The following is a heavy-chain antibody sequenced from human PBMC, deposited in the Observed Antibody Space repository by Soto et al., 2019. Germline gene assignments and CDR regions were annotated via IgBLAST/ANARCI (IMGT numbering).Heavy chain of an antibody. J-gene: IGHJ6*02. V-gene: IGHV3-30*18. CDR1: GFTFSSYG. CDR2: ISYDGSNK. Sequence: QVQLVESGGGVVQPGRSLRLSCAASGFTFSSYGMHWVRQAPGKGLEWVAVISYDGSNKYYADSVKGRFTISRDNSKNTLDLQMNSRRAEDTAVYYCAKDKHGYGSGGSYDSYYYYGMDVWGQGTTVTVSS. CDR3: AKDKHGYGSGGSYDSYYYYGMDV. D-gene: IGHD2-15*01.